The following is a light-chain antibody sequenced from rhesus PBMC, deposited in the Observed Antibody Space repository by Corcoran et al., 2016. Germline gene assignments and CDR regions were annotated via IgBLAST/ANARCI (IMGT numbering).Light chain of an antibody. Sequence: DIQMTQSPSSLSASVGDRVTITCRASQGITNDLAWYQQNPWETHKVLIYEASSLPSGIPSRFSGSGSGKDFTLTISSLQPEDFAAYYCLQHNSFPLTFGGGTKVEIK. CDR2: EAS. V-gene: IGKV1S13*01. CDR3: LQHNSFPLT. CDR1: QGITND. J-gene: IGKJ4*01.